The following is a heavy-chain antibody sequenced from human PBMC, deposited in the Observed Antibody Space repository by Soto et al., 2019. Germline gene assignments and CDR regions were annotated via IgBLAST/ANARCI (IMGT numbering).Heavy chain of an antibody. CDR3: ARDGDTSGYYYFDY. D-gene: IGHD3-22*01. CDR2: INYSGST. J-gene: IGHJ4*02. Sequence: QVQLQESGPGLVEPSETLSLTCTVSGGSVSSGSYYWTWMRQPPGKGLEWIGYINYSGSTSYNPSLKGRVAISVDTSKKQFSLKVSSVTAADTAVYYCARDGDTSGYYYFDYWGQGTLVTVSS. V-gene: IGHV4-61*01. CDR1: GGSVSSGSYY.